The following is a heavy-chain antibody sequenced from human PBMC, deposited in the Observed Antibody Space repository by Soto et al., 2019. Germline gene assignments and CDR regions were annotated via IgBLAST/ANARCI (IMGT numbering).Heavy chain of an antibody. J-gene: IGHJ4*02. CDR2: VWFDGSNE. Sequence: QVKLVESGGGVVHPARSLRLSCAASGFNFLSYGMHWVRQAPGKGLEWVASVWFDGSNENYADSVTARFTISRDTSKNTIYLQMDSLRAEDTAVYYCVRDWSSNATSVNDYWGQGTLVTVSS. CDR3: VRDWSSNATSVNDY. CDR1: GFNFLSYG. V-gene: IGHV3-33*01. D-gene: IGHD1-26*01.